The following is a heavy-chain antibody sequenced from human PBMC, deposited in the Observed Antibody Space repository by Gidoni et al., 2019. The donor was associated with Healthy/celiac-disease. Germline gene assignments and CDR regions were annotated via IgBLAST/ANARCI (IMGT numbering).Heavy chain of an antibody. V-gene: IGHV4-30-4*01. CDR3: ARQVRGVHNWFDP. J-gene: IGHJ5*02. D-gene: IGHD3-10*01. CDR2: IYYSGST. CDR1: GGSISSGGYY. Sequence: QVQLQESGPGLVTPSQTLSLTCAVSGGSISSGGYYWSWIRQPPGKGLEWIGYIYYSGSTYYNPSLKSRVTISVDTSKNQFSLKLSSVTAADTAVYYCARQVRGVHNWFDPWGQGTLVTVSS.